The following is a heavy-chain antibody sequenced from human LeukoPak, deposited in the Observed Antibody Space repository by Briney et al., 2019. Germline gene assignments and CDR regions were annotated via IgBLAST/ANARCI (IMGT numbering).Heavy chain of an antibody. V-gene: IGHV1-46*01. D-gene: IGHD6-13*01. Sequence: ASVQVSCNASGYTFPTYYMHWVRPARGQGREWRGRLNPSGCSTSYAQKFQGRLTMTRDMSTSTVYMELSSLRSEDTAVYYCARGVAAAGTRSNWFDPWGQGTLVTVSS. CDR2: LNPSGCST. CDR3: ARGVAAAGTRSNWFDP. CDR1: GYTFPTYY. J-gene: IGHJ5*02.